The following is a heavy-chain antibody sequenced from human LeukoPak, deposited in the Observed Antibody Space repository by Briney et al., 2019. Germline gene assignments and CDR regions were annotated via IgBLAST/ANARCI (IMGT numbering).Heavy chain of an antibody. V-gene: IGHV3-30-3*01. D-gene: IGHD2-2*01. J-gene: IGHJ4*02. CDR1: GFTFSSYA. Sequence: GGSLRLSCAASGFTFSSYAMHWVRQAPGKGLEWVAVISYDGSNKYYADSVKGRFTISRDNSKNTLYLQMNRLRAEDTAVYYCARDDDIVVVPAAIPGNYYFDYWGQGTLVTVSS. CDR2: ISYDGSNK. CDR3: ARDDDIVVVPAAIPGNYYFDY.